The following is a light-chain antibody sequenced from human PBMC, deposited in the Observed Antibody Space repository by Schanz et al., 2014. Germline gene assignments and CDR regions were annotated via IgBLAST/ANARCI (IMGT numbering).Light chain of an antibody. Sequence: QSVLTQPPSASGTPGQRVTISCSGSSSNIGSNYVYWYQQLPGTAPKLLIYSINQRPSGVPDRFSGSKSGTSASLAISGLQSEDEAGYYCAAWDDSLNGSWVFGGGTKLTVL. CDR3: AAWDDSLNGSWV. CDR1: SSNIGSNY. CDR2: SIN. J-gene: IGLJ3*02. V-gene: IGLV1-44*01.